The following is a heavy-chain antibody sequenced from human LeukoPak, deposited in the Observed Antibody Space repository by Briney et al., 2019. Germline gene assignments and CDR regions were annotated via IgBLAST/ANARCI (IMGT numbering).Heavy chain of an antibody. Sequence: PSETLSLTCTVSGGSISSSSYYWGWIRQPPGKGVEWIGSIYYSRSTYYNPSLKSRVTISVDTSKNQFSLKLSSVTAADTAVYYCARGVTMIVVVIHDWYFDLWGRGTLVTVSS. CDR3: ARGVTMIVVVIHDWYFDL. J-gene: IGHJ2*01. D-gene: IGHD3-22*01. CDR1: GGSISSSSYY. CDR2: IYYSRST. V-gene: IGHV4-39*01.